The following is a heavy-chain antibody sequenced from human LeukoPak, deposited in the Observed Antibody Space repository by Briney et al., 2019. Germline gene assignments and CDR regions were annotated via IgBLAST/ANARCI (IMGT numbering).Heavy chain of an antibody. CDR2: ISAYNGNT. V-gene: IGHV1-18*01. D-gene: IGHD3-22*01. CDR1: GYTFSSYG. CDR3: ARDSPEYYYDSSGYYFLREGDIDY. Sequence: ASVKVSCKASGYTFSSYGITWVRQAPGQGLEWMGWISAYNGNTNYAQKLQGRVTMTTDTSTSTAYMELRSLRSDDTAVYYCARDSPEYYYDSSGYYFLREGDIDYWGQGTLVTVSS. J-gene: IGHJ4*02.